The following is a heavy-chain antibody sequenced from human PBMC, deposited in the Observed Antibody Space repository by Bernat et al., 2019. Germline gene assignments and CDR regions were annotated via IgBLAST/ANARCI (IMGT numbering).Heavy chain of an antibody. CDR1: GYTFTSYY. D-gene: IGHD6-19*01. Sequence: QVQLVQSGAEVKKPGASVKVSCKASGYTFTSYYMHWVRQAPGQGLEWMGIINPSGGSTSYAQKFQGRVTMTRDTSTSTVYMELSSLRSEDTAVYYCARDLWAGPHYYYYYGMDVWGQGTTVTVSS. J-gene: IGHJ6*02. CDR2: INPSGGST. V-gene: IGHV1-46*01. CDR3: ARDLWAGPHYYYYYGMDV.